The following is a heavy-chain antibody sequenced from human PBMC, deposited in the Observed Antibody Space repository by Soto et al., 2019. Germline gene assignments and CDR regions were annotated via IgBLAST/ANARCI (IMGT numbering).Heavy chain of an antibody. D-gene: IGHD6-19*01. CDR1: GFTFSSYG. V-gene: IGHV3-33*01. J-gene: IGHJ4*02. CDR2: IWYDGSNK. Sequence: GGSLRLSCAASGFTFSSYGMHWVRQAPGKGLEWVAVIWYDGSNKYYADSVKGRFTISRDNSKNTLYLQMNSLRAEDTAVYYCTRDHIDSSGWYEGSYFDYWGQGTLVTVSS. CDR3: TRDHIDSSGWYEGSYFDY.